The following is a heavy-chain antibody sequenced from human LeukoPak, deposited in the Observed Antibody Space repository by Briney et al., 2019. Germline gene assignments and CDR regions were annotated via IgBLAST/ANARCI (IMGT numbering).Heavy chain of an antibody. CDR1: GGSFSGYY. V-gene: IGHV4-34*01. CDR2: INHSGST. J-gene: IGHJ4*02. Sequence: SETLSLTCAVYGGSFSGYYWSWIRQPPGKGLEWIGEINHSGSTNYNPSLKSRVTISVDTSKDQFSLKLSSVTAADTAVYYCARALGNYFDYWGQGTLVTVSS. CDR3: ARALGNYFDY.